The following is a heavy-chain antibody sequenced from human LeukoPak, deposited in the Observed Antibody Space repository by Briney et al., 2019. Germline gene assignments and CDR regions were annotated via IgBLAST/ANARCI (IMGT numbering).Heavy chain of an antibody. CDR2: IYYSGST. CDR1: GGSISSSSYY. V-gene: IGHV4-39*01. D-gene: IGHD3-3*01. CDR3: ARATYDFWSGYLSPHCFDY. Sequence: PSETLSLTCTVSGGSISSSSYYWGWIRQPPGKGLEWIGSIYYSGSTYYNPSLKSRVTISVDTSKNQFSLKLSSVTAADTAVYYCARATYDFWSGYLSPHCFDYWGQGTLVTVSS. J-gene: IGHJ4*02.